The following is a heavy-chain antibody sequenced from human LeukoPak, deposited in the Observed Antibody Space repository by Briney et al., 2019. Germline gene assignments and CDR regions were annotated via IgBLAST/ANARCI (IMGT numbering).Heavy chain of an antibody. J-gene: IGHJ5*02. D-gene: IGHD1-7*01. V-gene: IGHV4-39*01. CDR1: GGSISSSSYY. CDR3: ARFRYNWNYFTWFDP. Sequence: PSETLSLTCTVSGGSISSSSYYWGWIRQPPGKGLEWIGSIYYSGSTYYNPSLKSRVTISVDTSKNQFSLKLSSVTAADTAVYYCARFRYNWNYFTWFDPWGQGTLVTVSS. CDR2: IYYSGST.